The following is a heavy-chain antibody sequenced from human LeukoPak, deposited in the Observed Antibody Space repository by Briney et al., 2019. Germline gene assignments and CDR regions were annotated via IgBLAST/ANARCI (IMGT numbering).Heavy chain of an antibody. CDR3: AKGPVSAIVGATTLDY. V-gene: IGHV3-33*06. J-gene: IGHJ4*02. CDR2: VWYDGSNK. Sequence: GRSLRLSYAASGFTFKSYGMHWVRQAPGKGLEWVAVVWYDGSNKYYADSVKGRFSISRDNSKNTVYLQMNSLRVEDTAVYYCAKGPVSAIVGATTLDYWGQGTLVTVSS. CDR1: GFTFKSYG. D-gene: IGHD1-26*01.